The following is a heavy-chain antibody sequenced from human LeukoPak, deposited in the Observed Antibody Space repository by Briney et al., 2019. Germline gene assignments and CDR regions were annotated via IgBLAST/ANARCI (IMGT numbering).Heavy chain of an antibody. Sequence: SETLSLTCTVSGGSISSGSYYWSWIRQPAGKGLEWIGRIYTSGSTNYNPSLKSRVPISVDTSKNQFSLKLSSVTAADTAVYYCARESVTPYYYYMDVGGKGTTVTVSS. V-gene: IGHV4-61*02. J-gene: IGHJ6*03. CDR1: GGSISSGSYY. D-gene: IGHD4-23*01. CDR2: IYTSGST. CDR3: ARESVTPYYYYMDV.